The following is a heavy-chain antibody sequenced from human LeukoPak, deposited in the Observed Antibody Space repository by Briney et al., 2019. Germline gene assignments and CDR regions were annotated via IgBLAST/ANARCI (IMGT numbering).Heavy chain of an antibody. V-gene: IGHV1-2*02. Sequence: GASVKVSCKASGYTLTGYYMHWVRQAPGQGLEWMGWINPNSGGTNYAQKFQGRVTMTRDTSISTAYMELSWLRSDDTAVYYCAREVAVPGVNAFDIWGQGTRVTVSS. J-gene: IGHJ3*02. D-gene: IGHD6-19*01. CDR1: GYTLTGYY. CDR3: AREVAVPGVNAFDI. CDR2: INPNSGGT.